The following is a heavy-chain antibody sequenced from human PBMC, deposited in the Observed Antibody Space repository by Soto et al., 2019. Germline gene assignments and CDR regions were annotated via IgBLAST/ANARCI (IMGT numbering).Heavy chain of an antibody. CDR1: GGSISSGGYY. CDR3: SRGGSHYGDIENWFGP. CDR2: IYYSGST. J-gene: IGHJ5*02. V-gene: IGHV4-31*03. D-gene: IGHD4-17*01. Sequence: SETLSLTCTVSGGSISSGGYYWSWIRQHPGKGLEWIGYIYYSGSTYYNPSLKSRVTISVDTSKNQFSLKLSSVTAADNAVFFFSRGGSHYGDIENWFGPWGQGTLVTVSS.